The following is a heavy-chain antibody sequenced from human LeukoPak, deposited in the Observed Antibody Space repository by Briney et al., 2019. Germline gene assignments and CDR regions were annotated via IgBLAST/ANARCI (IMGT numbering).Heavy chain of an antibody. Sequence: PSETLSLTCTVSGGSISSSSYYWGWIRQPPGKGLEWIGSIYYSGSTYYNPSLKSRVTISVDTSKNQFSLKLSSVTAADTAVYYCARDSSSIPDAFDIWGQGTMVTVSS. CDR2: IYYSGST. V-gene: IGHV4-39*07. CDR1: GGSISSSSYY. D-gene: IGHD6-13*01. CDR3: ARDSSSIPDAFDI. J-gene: IGHJ3*02.